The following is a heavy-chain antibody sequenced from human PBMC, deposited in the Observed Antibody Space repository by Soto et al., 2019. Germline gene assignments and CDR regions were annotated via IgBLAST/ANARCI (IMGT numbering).Heavy chain of an antibody. J-gene: IGHJ6*02. Sequence: QVQLQESGPGLVKPSQTLSLTCTVSGASISNGDYYWSWIRQPPGKGLEWIGYIYYTGSTYYNPSLKSRVTISEDTSKNQFSLKLSSVTAADTAVYYCARDPTPLDYGMDVWGQGTTVTVSS. V-gene: IGHV4-30-4*01. CDR1: GASISNGDYY. CDR2: IYYTGST. CDR3: ARDPTPLDYGMDV.